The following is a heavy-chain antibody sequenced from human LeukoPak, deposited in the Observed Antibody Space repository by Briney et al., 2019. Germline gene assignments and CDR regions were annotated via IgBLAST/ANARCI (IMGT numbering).Heavy chain of an antibody. D-gene: IGHD5-18*01. J-gene: IGHJ5*02. V-gene: IGHV4-30-2*01. CDR1: GGSISSGGYY. CDR2: IYHSGST. Sequence: PSETLSLTCTVSGGSISSGGYYWSWIRQPPGKGLEWIGYIYHSGSTYYNPSLKSRVTISVDRSKNQFSLKLSSVTAADTAVYYCARDTAMVSALASWGQGTLVTVSS. CDR3: ARDTAMVSALAS.